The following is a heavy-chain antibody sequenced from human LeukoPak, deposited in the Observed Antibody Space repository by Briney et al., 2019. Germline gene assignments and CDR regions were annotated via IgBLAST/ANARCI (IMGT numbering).Heavy chain of an antibody. CDR3: ARGPVTRFEI. CDR2: IYSGGTT. V-gene: IGHV3-53*01. Sequence: SRGLYGAGTGLSSSSDYMCLVRQASGKRLEWVSVIYSGGTTYYADSVKGRFTISRDNSNNTLYLQMNSLRAEDTAVYYCARGPVTRFEIWGQGTMVTVSS. J-gene: IGHJ3*02. CDR1: GLSSSSDY. D-gene: IGHD4-17*01.